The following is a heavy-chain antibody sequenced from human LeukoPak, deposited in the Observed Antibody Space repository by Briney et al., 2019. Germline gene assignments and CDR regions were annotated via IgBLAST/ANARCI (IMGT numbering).Heavy chain of an antibody. V-gene: IGHV4-59*01. Sequence: TSSEALSLTCTVSGGSINSNYWTWIRQPPGKGLEWIGYIHYSGSTNYNPSLKSRVTISVDTSKNQFSLKLSSVTAADTAVYYCARILSSDCSTTSCYPDYWGQGTLVTVPS. CDR1: GGSINSNY. CDR2: IHYSGST. J-gene: IGHJ4*02. D-gene: IGHD2-2*01. CDR3: ARILSSDCSTTSCYPDY.